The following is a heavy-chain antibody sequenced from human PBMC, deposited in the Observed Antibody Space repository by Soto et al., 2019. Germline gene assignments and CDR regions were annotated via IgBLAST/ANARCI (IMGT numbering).Heavy chain of an antibody. CDR2: INPSGGST. CDR3: AGIVGATGPFDY. J-gene: IGHJ4*02. Sequence: ASVKVSCKASGGTFSSYAISWVRQAPGQGLEWMGIINPSGGSTRYAQKFQGRVTMTRDTSTSTVYMELSSLRFEDTAVYYCAGIVGATGPFDYWGQGTLVTVSS. CDR1: GGTFSSYA. V-gene: IGHV1-46*01. D-gene: IGHD1-26*01.